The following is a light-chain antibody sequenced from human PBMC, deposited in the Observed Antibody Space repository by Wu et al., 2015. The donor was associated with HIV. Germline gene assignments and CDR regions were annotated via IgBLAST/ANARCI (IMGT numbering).Light chain of an antibody. V-gene: IGKV3-11*01. Sequence: EVVLTQSPGTLSLSPGARATLSCRASQSVSSYLAWYQQKPGQAPRLLIYDASNRATGIPARFSGSGSGTDFTLTISSLEPEDFAVYYCQQRSNWPWTFGQGTKVEIK. CDR3: QQRSNWPWT. CDR2: DAS. CDR1: QSVSSY. J-gene: IGKJ1*01.